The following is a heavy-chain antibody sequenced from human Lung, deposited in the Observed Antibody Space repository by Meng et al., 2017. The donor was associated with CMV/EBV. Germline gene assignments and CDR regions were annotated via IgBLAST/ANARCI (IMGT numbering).Heavy chain of an antibody. V-gene: IGHV1-69*05. CDR3: ARGNYGDYHYYGMDV. Sequence: AVKVSCXHSGGTFSSYAISWVRQAPGQGLEWMGGIIPIFGTANYAQKFQGRVTITTDEATSTAYMELSSLRSKDTAVYYCARGNYGDYHYYGMDVWGQGTTVTVSS. J-gene: IGHJ6*02. CDR2: IIPIFGTA. CDR1: GGTFSSYA. D-gene: IGHD4-17*01.